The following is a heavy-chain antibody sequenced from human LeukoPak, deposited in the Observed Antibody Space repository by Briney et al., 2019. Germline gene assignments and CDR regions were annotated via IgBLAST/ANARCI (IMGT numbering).Heavy chain of an antibody. Sequence: GGSLRLSCAASGFTFSSYGMHWVRQAPGKGLEWVAVISYDGSNKYYADSVKGRFTISRDISKNTLYLQMSSLRAEDTAVYYCAKELQLNWFDPWGQGTLVTVSS. CDR3: AKELQLNWFDP. CDR2: ISYDGSNK. V-gene: IGHV3-30*18. CDR1: GFTFSSYG. D-gene: IGHD5-18*01. J-gene: IGHJ5*02.